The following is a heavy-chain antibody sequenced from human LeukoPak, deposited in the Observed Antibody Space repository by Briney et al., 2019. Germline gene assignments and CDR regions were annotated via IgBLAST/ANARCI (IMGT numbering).Heavy chain of an antibody. CDR2: IHYSGTT. D-gene: IGHD4-17*01. V-gene: IGHV4-39*01. CDR3: ARHSSRLRHFDF. Sequence: PSGTLSLSCTVSGGSIDSSSYYRGWIRQAPGKGLEWIGSIHYSGTTYYNPSLKSRVTISIGASSKQFSLKLSSVNAADTAVYYCARHSSRLRHFDFWGQGTLVTVSS. J-gene: IGHJ4*02. CDR1: GGSIDSSSYY.